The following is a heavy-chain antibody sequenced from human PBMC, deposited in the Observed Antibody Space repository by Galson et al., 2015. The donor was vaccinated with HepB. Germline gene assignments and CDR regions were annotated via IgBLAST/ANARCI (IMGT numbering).Heavy chain of an antibody. Sequence: SLRLSCAASGFTFRTYSMNWVRQAPGKGLEWVSSISSSSSYIYYAGSVKGRFTISRDNAKNSLFLQMNSLRAEDTAVYYCARDFSRSGYDGIPYGGMDVWGQGTTVTVSS. CDR1: GFTFRTYS. J-gene: IGHJ6*02. CDR2: ISSSSSYI. D-gene: IGHD5-12*01. V-gene: IGHV3-21*01. CDR3: ARDFSRSGYDGIPYGGMDV.